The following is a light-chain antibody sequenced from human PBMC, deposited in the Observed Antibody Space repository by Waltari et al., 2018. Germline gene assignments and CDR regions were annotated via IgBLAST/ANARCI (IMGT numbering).Light chain of an antibody. V-gene: IGKV3-20*01. CDR2: RAS. CDR3: QQHGTLPAT. Sequence: IVLTQSPGTATFSPGERVTLSCRASQSVGSSSLAWYQQKPGQAPRLVIYRASRRATGIPDRFSGSGSGTDFSLTISRLEPEDFAVYYCQQHGTLPATFGQGTKVEIK. J-gene: IGKJ1*01. CDR1: QSVGSSS.